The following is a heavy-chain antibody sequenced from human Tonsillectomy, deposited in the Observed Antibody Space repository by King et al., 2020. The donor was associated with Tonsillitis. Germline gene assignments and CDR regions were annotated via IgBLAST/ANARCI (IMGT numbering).Heavy chain of an antibody. J-gene: IGHJ3*02. CDR2: IKRESDGGTT. Sequence: VQLVESGGGLVKPGGSLRLSCAASGFTFSDAWMTWVRQAPGKGLEWVGRIKRESDGGTTEYAAPVRGRFTISRDDSITTLYLQMNSLKNEDTGVYYCITGYQNLGWGATRPDAFHIWGQGTMVTVSS. V-gene: IGHV3-15*01. CDR3: ITGYQNLGWGATRPDAFHI. CDR1: GFTFSDAW. D-gene: IGHD6-6*01.